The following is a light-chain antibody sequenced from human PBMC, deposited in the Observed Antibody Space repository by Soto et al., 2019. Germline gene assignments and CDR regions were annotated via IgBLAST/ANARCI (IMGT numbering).Light chain of an antibody. V-gene: IGLV1-51*02. CDR2: ENN. CDR1: GFNIGNNY. Sequence: QAVVTQPSSVSAAPGQKVTISCSGSGFNIGNNYVSWYQQLPGTAPKLLIYENNKRPSGIPDRFSGSKSGTSATLGITGLQTGDEADYYCGTWDSSLSAGVFGGGTKLTVL. J-gene: IGLJ2*01. CDR3: GTWDSSLSAGV.